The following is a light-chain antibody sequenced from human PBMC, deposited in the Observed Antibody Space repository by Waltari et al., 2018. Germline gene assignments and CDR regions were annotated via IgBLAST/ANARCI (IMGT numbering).Light chain of an antibody. CDR1: SSDVGRYNS. CDR3: TSYASSNSVV. Sequence: QSALTQPPSASVSPRQSVTISCTGTSSDVGRYNSVPWYQLHPGTAPKLMIYEVSKRPSGAPDRFSGSKSGNTAPLTVSGLQAEDEADYYCTSYASSNSVVFGGGTKLTVL. J-gene: IGLJ2*01. V-gene: IGLV2-8*01. CDR2: EVS.